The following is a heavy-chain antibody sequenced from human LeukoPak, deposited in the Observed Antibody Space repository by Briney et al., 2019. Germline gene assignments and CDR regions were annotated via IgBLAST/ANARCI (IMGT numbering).Heavy chain of an antibody. CDR2: INPNSGGT. CDR3: ARVLLWFGETSENWFDP. V-gene: IGHV1-2*06. Sequence: ASVKVSCKASGYTFTTYYIHWVRQAPGQGLEWMGRINPNSGGTNYAQKFQGRVTMTRDTSISTAYMELSRLRSDDTAVYYCARVLLWFGETSENWFDPWGQGTLVTVSS. J-gene: IGHJ5*02. D-gene: IGHD3-10*01. CDR1: GYTFTTYY.